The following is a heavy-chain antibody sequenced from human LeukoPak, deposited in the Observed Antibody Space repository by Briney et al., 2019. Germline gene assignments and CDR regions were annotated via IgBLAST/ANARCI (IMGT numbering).Heavy chain of an antibody. CDR1: RYTFTDYY. D-gene: IGHD3-22*01. CDR3: ARDASIHDSSSYYFLW. CDR2: IIPMFRTP. J-gene: IGHJ4*02. V-gene: IGHV1-69*13. Sequence: GASVKVSCKASRYTFTDYYIHWVRQAPGQGLEWMGGIIPMFRTPNYAQKFRGRVTITADESTSTAYMELNSLRSEDTAVYYCARDASIHDSSSYYFLWWGQGTLVTVSS.